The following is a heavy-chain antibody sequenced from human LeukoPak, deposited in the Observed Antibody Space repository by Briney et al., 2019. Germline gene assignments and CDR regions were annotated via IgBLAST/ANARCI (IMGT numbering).Heavy chain of an antibody. D-gene: IGHD6-19*01. CDR2: ISSSSSYT. J-gene: IGHJ6*02. V-gene: IGHV3-11*06. CDR1: GFTFSDYY. CDR3: ARLDLAVAGFYGMDV. Sequence: GGSLRLSCAASGFTFSDYYMSWLRQAPGKGLEWVSYISSSSSYTNYADSVKGRFTISRDNAKNSVFLQMNSLRAEDTAVYYCARLDLAVAGFYGMDVWGQGTTVTVSS.